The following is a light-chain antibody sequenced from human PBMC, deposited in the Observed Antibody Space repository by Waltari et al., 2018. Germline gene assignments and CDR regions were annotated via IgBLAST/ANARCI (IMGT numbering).Light chain of an antibody. CDR1: KLGQKY. V-gene: IGLV3-1*01. CDR2: EDN. CDR3: QVWDSSTDVV. Sequence: SYDLTQPPSVSVSPGPTASITCPGDKLGQKYVFWYRQKTGQSPVLVRYEDNRRPSGIPERVSGSNSGNTATLTISETQVMDDAYYYCQVWDSSTDVVFGGGTKLTVL. J-gene: IGLJ2*01.